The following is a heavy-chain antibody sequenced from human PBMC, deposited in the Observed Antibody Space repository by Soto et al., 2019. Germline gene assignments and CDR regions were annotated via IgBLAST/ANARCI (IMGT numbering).Heavy chain of an antibody. Sequence: SVKVSCKASGGTFSSYAISWVRQAPGQGLEWMGGIIPIFGTANYAQKFQGRVTMTADESTSTAYMELRSLRSDDTAVYYCASKITIFGAGPNAFDIWGQGTMVTVSS. D-gene: IGHD3-3*01. CDR1: GGTFSSYA. CDR3: ASKITIFGAGPNAFDI. J-gene: IGHJ3*02. CDR2: IIPIFGTA. V-gene: IGHV1-69*13.